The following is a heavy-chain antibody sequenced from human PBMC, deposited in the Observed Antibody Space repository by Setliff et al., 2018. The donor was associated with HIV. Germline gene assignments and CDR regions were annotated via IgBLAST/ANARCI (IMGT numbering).Heavy chain of an antibody. Sequence: PSETLSLTCTVSGDSISSDFYWGWIRQPPGKGLEWIGSIYHRGNTYYMRSLQSRVTISVDMSKNQFSLNLNSVTAADTAVYYCARGQGCGGGCHYAFEMWGQGTMVTVSS. CDR1: GDSISSDFY. CDR3: ARGQGCGGGCHYAFEM. D-gene: IGHD2-21*02. CDR2: IYHRGNT. V-gene: IGHV4-38-2*02. J-gene: IGHJ3*02.